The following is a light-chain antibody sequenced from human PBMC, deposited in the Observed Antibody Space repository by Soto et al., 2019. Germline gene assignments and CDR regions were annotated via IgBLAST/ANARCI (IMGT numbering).Light chain of an antibody. V-gene: IGLV3-21*02. CDR2: GDS. CDR1: NIGSKS. J-gene: IGLJ1*01. Sequence: SYELTQPPSVSVAPGQTATTTCGGNNIGSKSVPWYQQKPGQAPVLVVYGDSDRPSGIPERFSGSNSGNTATLTITRVEAGDEADYYCQVWDRTSDHYVFGTGTKVTVL. CDR3: QVWDRTSDHYV.